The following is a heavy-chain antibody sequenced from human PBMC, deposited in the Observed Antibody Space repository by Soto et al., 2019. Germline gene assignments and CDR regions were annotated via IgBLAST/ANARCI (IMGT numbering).Heavy chain of an antibody. Sequence: ASVKISCKASGYDFTAYYINWWRQDSGQGVEWMGWMNPINGATGTARRFQGRVSLSRDTATGTAYLELTSVLSDDTAVYYCGRGSRPRAPAGGTRYYYGMDVWGQGTTVTVSS. V-gene: IGHV1-8*02. CDR1: GYDFTAYY. CDR2: MNPINGAT. D-gene: IGHD6-13*01. J-gene: IGHJ6*02. CDR3: GRGSRPRAPAGGTRYYYGMDV.